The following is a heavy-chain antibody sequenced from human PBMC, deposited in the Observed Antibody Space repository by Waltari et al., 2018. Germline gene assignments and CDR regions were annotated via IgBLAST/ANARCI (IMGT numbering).Heavy chain of an antibody. Sequence: QVQLVESGGGVVQPGRSLSLSCAAPGFTFSSYGLHWVRQVPGKGLEWVAVISYDGTNKYYADSVKGRFTISRDNSKNTLYLQMNSLRPEDTAVYYCARPHSYYNFWSAYNYWGQGTLVTVSS. CDR2: ISYDGTNK. CDR1: GFTFSSYG. D-gene: IGHD3-3*01. CDR3: ARPHSYYNFWSAYNY. J-gene: IGHJ4*02. V-gene: IGHV3-30*03.